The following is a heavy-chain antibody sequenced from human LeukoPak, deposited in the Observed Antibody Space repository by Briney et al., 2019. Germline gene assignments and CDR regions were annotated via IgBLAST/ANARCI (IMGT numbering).Heavy chain of an antibody. V-gene: IGHV4-34*01. Sequence: PSETLSLTCAVYGGSFSGYYWSWIRQPPGKGLEWIGEINHSGSTNYNPSLKSRVTISVDTSKNQFSLKLSSVTAVDTAVYYCARNRYYYDSSGYYRFDYWGQGTLVTVSS. D-gene: IGHD3-22*01. J-gene: IGHJ4*02. CDR3: ARNRYYYDSSGYYRFDY. CDR2: INHSGST. CDR1: GGSFSGYY.